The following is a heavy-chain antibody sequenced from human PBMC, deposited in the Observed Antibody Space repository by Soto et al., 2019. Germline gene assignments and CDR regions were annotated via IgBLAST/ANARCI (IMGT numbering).Heavy chain of an antibody. Sequence: QVHLVQSGAEVKKPGASVKVSCKASGYTFTRYQMHWVRQAPGQGLEWMGIINPSGGSAKYAQDFQGRVTMTRDTTTSTVYMELSSLRSEDTAVYYCARSLGGQPYYHYDMDVWGQGTTVTVSS. V-gene: IGHV1-46*01. D-gene: IGHD3-16*01. CDR1: GYTFTRYQ. J-gene: IGHJ6*02. CDR3: ARSLGGQPYYHYDMDV. CDR2: INPSGGSA.